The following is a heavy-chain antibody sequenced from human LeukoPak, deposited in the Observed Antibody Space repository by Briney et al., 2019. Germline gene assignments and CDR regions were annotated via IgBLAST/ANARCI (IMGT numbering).Heavy chain of an antibody. V-gene: IGHV3-23*01. CDR3: AKGGAQQAVYYFDY. CDR2: INGISGET. CDR1: GFTFGDYA. J-gene: IGHJ4*02. D-gene: IGHD6-19*01. Sequence: GGSLRLSCTASGFTFGDYAMSWVRQAPGKGLEWVSGINGISGETYYADSVKGRFTISRDNSRNTLFLQMSSLRPDDTAVYYCAKGGAQQAVYYFDYWGQGTLVTVSS.